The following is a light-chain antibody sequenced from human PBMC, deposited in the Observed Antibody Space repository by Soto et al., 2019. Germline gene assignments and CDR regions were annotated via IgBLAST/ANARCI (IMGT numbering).Light chain of an antibody. CDR2: EVS. Sequence: SALTQPPSASGSPGQSVTISCTGTSSDVGAYKYVSWYQQYPGKAPKLMIYEVSKRPSGVSDRFSGSKSGNTASLTVSGLQAEDEADYYCTSYVGSNIWVFGGGTKLTVL. CDR1: SSDVGAYKY. V-gene: IGLV2-8*01. CDR3: TSYVGSNIWV. J-gene: IGLJ3*02.